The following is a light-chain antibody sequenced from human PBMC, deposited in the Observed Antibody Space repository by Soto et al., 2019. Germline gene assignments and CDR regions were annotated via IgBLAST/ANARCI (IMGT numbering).Light chain of an antibody. CDR3: SPYAVTNIFV. J-gene: IGLJ1*01. CDR1: SSAVGGDKS. V-gene: IGLV2-8*01. Sequence: QSPLTQPPSASGSPGQSVTISCTGTSSAVGGDKSASCYQQHPGEAPTVIIYALTTRPSGVPDLLSGSQSGRTASLNVSGLQAEDEADYYCSPYAVTNIFVFGTGTKVTVL. CDR2: ALT.